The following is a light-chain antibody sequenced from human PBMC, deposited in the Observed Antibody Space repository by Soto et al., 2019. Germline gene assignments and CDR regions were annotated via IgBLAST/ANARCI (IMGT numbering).Light chain of an antibody. CDR1: QGINRW. V-gene: IGKV1-12*01. Sequence: DIQMTQSPSSVSASVGDRVTITCRASQGINRWLAWYQQKLGKAPKLLIFDASSLQSGVPSRFSGSGSGTVFTLTISSLQPEDFATYYCEQSYITPPITFGQGTRLEIK. J-gene: IGKJ5*01. CDR3: EQSYITPPIT. CDR2: DAS.